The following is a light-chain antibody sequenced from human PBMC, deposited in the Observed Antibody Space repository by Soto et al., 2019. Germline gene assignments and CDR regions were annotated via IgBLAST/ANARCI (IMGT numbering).Light chain of an antibody. CDR2: EVR. CDR1: GSDVGEYNY. Sequence: QSVLTQPASVSGSLGQSITISCTGTGSDVGEYNYVSWYQQHPDKAPKLVIYEVRNRPSGVSNRFSGSKSGNTASLAIAGLQAEDEADYYCSSYTSTSTLYVFGTGTKLTVL. CDR3: SSYTSTSTLYV. V-gene: IGLV2-14*01. J-gene: IGLJ1*01.